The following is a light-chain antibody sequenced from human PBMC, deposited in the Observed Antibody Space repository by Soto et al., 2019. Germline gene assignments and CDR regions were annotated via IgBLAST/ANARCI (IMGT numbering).Light chain of an antibody. CDR1: ISYVGGYNY. Sequence: QSLLTHPPSASRSPGQSVAISFTGTISYVGGYNYVSWYQHHPGKATKLMIYEVNKRPSGVHDRFSGSKSGNTAPLTVSGLQAEDEADYYCSSYAGSSNVFRTGTKVTDL. V-gene: IGLV2-8*01. CDR2: EVN. CDR3: SSYAGSSNV. J-gene: IGLJ1*01.